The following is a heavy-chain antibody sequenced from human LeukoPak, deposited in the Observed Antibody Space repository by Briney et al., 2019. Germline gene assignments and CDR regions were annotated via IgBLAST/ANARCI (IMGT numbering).Heavy chain of an antibody. V-gene: IGHV3-48*01. CDR3: ARGSSGEY. D-gene: IGHD3-22*01. CDR1: GFTLSSYS. Sequence: GGSLRLSCAASGFTLSSYSMNLVRQAPGKGVEWISYISSGSSTMYYADSEKGRFTISRDNANNLLYLQMNSLRGEDTAVYYCARGSSGEYWGEGTLVSVSS. CDR2: ISSGSSTM. J-gene: IGHJ4*02.